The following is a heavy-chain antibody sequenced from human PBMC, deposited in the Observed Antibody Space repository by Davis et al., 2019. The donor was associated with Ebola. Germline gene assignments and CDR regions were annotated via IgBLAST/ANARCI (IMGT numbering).Heavy chain of an antibody. CDR1: GYTFTSYG. D-gene: IGHD2-15*01. CDR3: ARFARYCSGGSCYSSDV. Sequence: ASVKVSCKASGYTFTSYGISWVRQATGQGLEWMGWMNPNSGNTGYAQKFQGRVTITGNTSISTAYMELSSLRSEDTAVYYCARFARYCSGGSCYSSDVWGQGTTVTVSS. V-gene: IGHV1-8*03. J-gene: IGHJ6*02. CDR2: MNPNSGNT.